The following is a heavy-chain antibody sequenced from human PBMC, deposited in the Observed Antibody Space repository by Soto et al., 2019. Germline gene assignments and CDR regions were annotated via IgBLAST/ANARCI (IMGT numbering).Heavy chain of an antibody. Sequence: SETLSLTCSVSGGSISSYYWSWIGEPPGKGLEWIGYIYYSGSTNYNPTLKSRVTISVDTSKNQFSLKLSSVTAADTAVYYCARDAGIAAAGKGWFDPWRQGTLVTVSS. D-gene: IGHD6-13*01. V-gene: IGHV4-59*01. CDR2: IYYSGST. CDR1: GGSISSYY. CDR3: ARDAGIAAAGKGWFDP. J-gene: IGHJ5*02.